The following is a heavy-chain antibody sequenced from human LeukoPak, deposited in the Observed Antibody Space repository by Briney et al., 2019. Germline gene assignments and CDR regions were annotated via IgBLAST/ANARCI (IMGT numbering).Heavy chain of an antibody. CDR1: GGSISSSSYY. Sequence: PSETLSLTCTVSGGSISSSSYYWGWIRQPPGKGLEWIGSIYYSGSTYYNPSLKSRVTISVDTPKNQFSLKLSSVTAADTAVYYCARDRGGLYDSSGYHNWFDPWGQGTLVTVSS. J-gene: IGHJ5*02. CDR2: IYYSGST. V-gene: IGHV4-39*07. D-gene: IGHD3-22*01. CDR3: ARDRGGLYDSSGYHNWFDP.